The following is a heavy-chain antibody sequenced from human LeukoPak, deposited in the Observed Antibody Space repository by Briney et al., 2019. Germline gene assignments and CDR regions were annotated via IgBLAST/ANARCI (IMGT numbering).Heavy chain of an antibody. D-gene: IGHD5-24*01. Sequence: SQTLSLTCTVSGGSISSGSYYWSWIRQPAGKGLEWIGRIYTSGSTNYTPSLKSRVTISIDTPKNHFSLNLTSVTAADTAVYFCARELATVNGPYFESWGQGTLVTVSS. CDR2: IYTSGST. V-gene: IGHV4-61*02. CDR3: ARELATVNGPYFES. CDR1: GGSISSGSYY. J-gene: IGHJ4*02.